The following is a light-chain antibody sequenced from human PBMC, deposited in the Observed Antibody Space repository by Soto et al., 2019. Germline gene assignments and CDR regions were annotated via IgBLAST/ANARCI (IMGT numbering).Light chain of an antibody. CDR3: MQTLHNPLT. Sequence: DIVMTQSPLSLPVTPGGPASISCRSSQSLLFSNGYHYLDWYLQKPGQSPQLLIYLGSNRASGVPDRFSGSGSGTDFTLKISRVEAEDVGVYYCMQTLHNPLTFGGGTKVDIK. CDR1: QSLLFSNGYHY. V-gene: IGKV2-28*01. CDR2: LGS. J-gene: IGKJ4*01.